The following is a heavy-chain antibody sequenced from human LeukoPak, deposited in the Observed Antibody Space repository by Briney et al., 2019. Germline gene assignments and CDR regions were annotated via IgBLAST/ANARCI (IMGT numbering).Heavy chain of an antibody. V-gene: IGHV1-8*01. CDR3: ARAGVTMVRGVLDQGY. J-gene: IGHJ4*02. CDR1: GYTFTSYD. Sequence: ASVKVSCKASGYTFTSYDINWVRQATGQGLEWMGWMNPNSGNTGYAQKFQGRVTMTRNTSISTAYMELSSLRSEDTAVYYCARAGVTMVRGVLDQGYWGQGTLVTVSS. CDR2: MNPNSGNT. D-gene: IGHD3-10*01.